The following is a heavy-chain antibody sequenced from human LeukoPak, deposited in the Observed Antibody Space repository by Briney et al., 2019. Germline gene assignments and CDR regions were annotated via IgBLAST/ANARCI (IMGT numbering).Heavy chain of an antibody. CDR3: ARSSGGYYDNFDY. D-gene: IGHD3-22*01. V-gene: IGHV4-31*03. Sequence: SETLSLTCTVSGGSISSGGSYWSWIRQHPGKGLEWIGYIYYSGSTYYNPSLKSRVTISVDTSKNQFSLKLSSVTAADTAVYYCARSSGGYYDNFDYWGQGTLVTVSS. CDR2: IYYSGST. J-gene: IGHJ4*02. CDR1: GGSISSGGSY.